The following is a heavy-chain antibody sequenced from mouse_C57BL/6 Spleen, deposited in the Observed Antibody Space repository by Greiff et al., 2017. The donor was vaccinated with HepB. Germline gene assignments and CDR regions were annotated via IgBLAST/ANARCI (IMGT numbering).Heavy chain of an antibody. CDR3: ARDLLGPAY. J-gene: IGHJ3*01. CDR2: ISDGGSYT. D-gene: IGHD4-1*01. Sequence: DVKLVESGGGLVKPGGSLKLSCAASGFTFSSYAMSWVRQTPEKRLEWVATISDGGSYTYYPDNVKGRFTISRDNAKNNLYLQMSHLKSEDTAMYYCARDLLGPAYWGQGTLVTVSA. V-gene: IGHV5-4*01. CDR1: GFTFSSYA.